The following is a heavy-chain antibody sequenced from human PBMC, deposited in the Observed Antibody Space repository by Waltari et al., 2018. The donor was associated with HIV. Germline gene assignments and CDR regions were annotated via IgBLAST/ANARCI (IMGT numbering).Heavy chain of an antibody. Sequence: QVQLQVSGPGLVKASETLSLTCAVSGDSISSYNWWTWVRQPPGKGREWIGEMYHSGSTNYNSYLKSRVTISVDKTNNQFSLKLTSVTAADTAFYYCTRFTSGGSGSSWFDTWGQGILVTVSS. CDR1: GDSISSYNW. D-gene: IGHD3-10*01. J-gene: IGHJ5*02. CDR2: MYHSGST. CDR3: TRFTSGGSGSSWFDT. V-gene: IGHV4-4*02.